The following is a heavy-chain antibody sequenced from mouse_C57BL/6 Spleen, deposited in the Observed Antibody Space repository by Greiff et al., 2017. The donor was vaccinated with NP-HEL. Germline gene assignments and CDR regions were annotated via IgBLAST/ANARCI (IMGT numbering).Heavy chain of an antibody. Sequence: EVKLQESGPELVKPGASVKMSCKASGYTFTDYNMHWVKQSHGKSLEWIGYINPNNGGTSYNQKFKGKATLTVNKSSSTAYMELRSLTSEDSAVYYCAREGAITTVDFDVWGTGTTVTVSS. J-gene: IGHJ1*03. CDR3: AREGAITTVDFDV. CDR2: INPNNGGT. V-gene: IGHV1-22*01. CDR1: GYTFTDYN. D-gene: IGHD1-1*01.